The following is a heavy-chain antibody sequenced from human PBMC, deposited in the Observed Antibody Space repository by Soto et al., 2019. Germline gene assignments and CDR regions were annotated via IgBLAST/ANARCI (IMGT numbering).Heavy chain of an antibody. CDR1: GFTLSSYS. J-gene: IGHJ4*02. CDR2: ISGSGGTI. CDR3: ARETGLRSSGWSYYFDS. V-gene: IGHV3-48*02. Sequence: GGSLRLSCAASGFTLSSYSMHWVRQAPGKGLEWVSCISGSGGTIYYADSVKGRFTISRDNAKNSLSVQMNSLRDEDTAVYFCARETGLRSSGWSYYFDSWGQGTRVTVSS. D-gene: IGHD6-19*01.